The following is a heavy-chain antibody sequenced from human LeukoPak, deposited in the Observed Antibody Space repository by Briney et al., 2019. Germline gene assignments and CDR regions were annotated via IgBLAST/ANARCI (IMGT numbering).Heavy chain of an antibody. CDR1: GYTFTGYY. CDR2: INPNSGGT. Sequence: GASVKVSCKASGYTFTGYYMHWVRQAPGQGLEWMGWINPNSGGTNYAQKFQGRVTMTRDMSTSTVYMELSSLRSEDTAVYYCARDFSLEYSSSSFADYWGQGTLVTVSS. CDR3: ARDFSLEYSSSSFADY. D-gene: IGHD6-6*01. J-gene: IGHJ4*02. V-gene: IGHV1-2*02.